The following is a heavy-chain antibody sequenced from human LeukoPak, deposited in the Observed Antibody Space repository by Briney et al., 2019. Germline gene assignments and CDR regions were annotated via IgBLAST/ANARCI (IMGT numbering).Heavy chain of an antibody. CDR3: AKDITSIWYIASRAFDI. CDR2: ISGDGGST. V-gene: IGHV3-43*02. Sequence: GGSLRLSCAASGFTFDDYAMHWVRQAPGKGLEWVSLISGDGGSTYYADSAKGRFTISRDNSKNSLYLQMNSLRTEDTALYYCAKDITSIWYIASRAFDIWGQGTMVTVSS. J-gene: IGHJ3*02. CDR1: GFTFDDYA. D-gene: IGHD6-13*01.